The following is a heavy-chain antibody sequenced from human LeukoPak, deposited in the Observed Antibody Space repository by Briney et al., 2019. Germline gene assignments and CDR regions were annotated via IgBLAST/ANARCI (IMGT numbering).Heavy chain of an antibody. CDR2: IKQDGSEK. CDR1: GFTFSRYA. J-gene: IGHJ4*02. Sequence: GGSLRLSCAASGFTFSRYAMSWVRQAPGKGLEWVANIKQDGSEKNYVDSVKGRFTISRDNAKNSLFLQMNSLRADDTAVYYCARGDWEPSDYWGQGALVTVSS. V-gene: IGHV3-7*04. D-gene: IGHD1-14*01. CDR3: ARGDWEPSDY.